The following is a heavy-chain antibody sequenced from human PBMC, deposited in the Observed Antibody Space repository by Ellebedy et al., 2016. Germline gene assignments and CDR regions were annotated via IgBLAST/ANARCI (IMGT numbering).Heavy chain of an antibody. J-gene: IGHJ4*02. CDR3: ASSRGYDYALD. Sequence: SETLSLXXTVSGGSISSGSYYWSWIRQPAGKGLEWIGRIYTSGSTNYNPSLKSRVTMSVDTSKNQFSLKLSSVTAADTAVYYCASSRGYDYALDWGQGTLVTVSS. V-gene: IGHV4-61*02. CDR2: IYTSGST. D-gene: IGHD5-12*01. CDR1: GGSISSGSYY.